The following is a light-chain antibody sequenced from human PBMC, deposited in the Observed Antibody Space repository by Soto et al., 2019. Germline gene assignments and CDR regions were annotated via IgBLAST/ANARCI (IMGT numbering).Light chain of an antibody. V-gene: IGKV3D-15*01. CDR2: RAS. CDR1: QSVSSN. CDR3: QHYNNWPT. J-gene: IGKJ2*01. Sequence: EIVMTQSPGTLSVSPGERATLSCRASQSVSSNLAWYQQKPGQAPRLLIYRASTRATGIPARFSGSGSGTEFTLTISSLQSEDFAVYYCQHYNNWPTFGQGTKLEIK.